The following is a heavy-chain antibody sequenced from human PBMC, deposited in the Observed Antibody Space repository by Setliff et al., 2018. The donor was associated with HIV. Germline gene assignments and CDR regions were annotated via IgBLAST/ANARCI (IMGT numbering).Heavy chain of an antibody. V-gene: IGHV3-30*02. Sequence: PGGSLRLSCAASGFTFSSYGMHWVRQAPGKGLEWVAFIRYDGSNKYYADSVKGRFTISRDNSKNTLYLQMNSLRAEDTAVYYCAKEITMIVVAPDYWGQGTLVTVSS. CDR3: AKEITMIVVAPDY. CDR2: IRYDGSNK. J-gene: IGHJ4*02. CDR1: GFTFSSYG. D-gene: IGHD3-22*01.